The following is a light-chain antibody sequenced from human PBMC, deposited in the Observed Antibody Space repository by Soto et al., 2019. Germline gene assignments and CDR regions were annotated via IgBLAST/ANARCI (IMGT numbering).Light chain of an antibody. Sequence: SYELTQPPSVSVSPGQTASITCSGHTLGDKYASWYQQKPGQSPVLVIYQDSKRPSGIPERFSGSNSGNTATLTISGTQAMDEADYYCQAWDSSTVIFGGGTKLTVL. CDR1: TLGDKY. CDR3: QAWDSSTVI. V-gene: IGLV3-1*01. J-gene: IGLJ2*01. CDR2: QDS.